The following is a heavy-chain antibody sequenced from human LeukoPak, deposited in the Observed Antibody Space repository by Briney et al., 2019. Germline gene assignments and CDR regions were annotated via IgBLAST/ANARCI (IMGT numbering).Heavy chain of an antibody. D-gene: IGHD5-12*01. J-gene: IGHJ6*02. CDR2: VKQDGSEK. CDR1: GFTFSKYW. CDR3: ARGSGHDRVYYYGMDV. Sequence: PGGSLRLSCAASGFTFSKYWMTWVRQAPGKGLEWVANVKQDGSEKSYVDSVKGRFTISRDNTKNSLFLQMNSLRVEDMAVYYCARGSGHDRVYYYGMDVWGQGTTVTVSS. V-gene: IGHV3-7*03.